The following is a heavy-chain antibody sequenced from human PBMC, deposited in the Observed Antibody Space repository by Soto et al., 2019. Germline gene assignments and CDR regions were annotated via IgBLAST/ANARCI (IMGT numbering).Heavy chain of an antibody. CDR3: ARFLPPFDP. CDR1: GYTFASYA. Sequence: ASVKVSCKASGYTFASYAMHWVRQAPGQGLEWMGWISAYNGNTNFAQKFQGRVTMTTDTSTSTAYMELRSLTSDDTAVYYCARFLPPFDPWGQGTLVTVSS. J-gene: IGHJ5*02. CDR2: ISAYNGNT. V-gene: IGHV1-18*01.